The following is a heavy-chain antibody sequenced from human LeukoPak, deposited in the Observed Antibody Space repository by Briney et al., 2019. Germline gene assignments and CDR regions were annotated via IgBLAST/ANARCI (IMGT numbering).Heavy chain of an antibody. CDR1: GGTFSSYA. Sequence: GSSVKVSCKASGGTFSSYAISWVRQAPGQGLEWMRGIIPIFGTANYAQKFQGRVTITADESTSTAYMELSSLRSEDTAVYYCARDAYCGGDCYFSYYYYYYMDVWGKGTTVTISS. J-gene: IGHJ6*03. CDR3: ARDAYCGGDCYFSYYYYYYMDV. V-gene: IGHV1-69*01. D-gene: IGHD2-21*02. CDR2: IIPIFGTA.